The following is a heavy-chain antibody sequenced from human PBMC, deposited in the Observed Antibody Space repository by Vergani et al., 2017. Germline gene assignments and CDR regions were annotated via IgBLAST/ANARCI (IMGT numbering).Heavy chain of an antibody. Sequence: QVQVVQSGAEVKKSGASVKVSCKTSGYTFSNYYMHWVRQAPGQGLEWMGIINPSGGHTNYAQKFQGRVTMTRDTSTSTVYMELSSLRPEDTAIYYCASGDYGILTGYRYWGQGTLVTVSA. J-gene: IGHJ4*02. CDR3: ASGDYGILTGYRY. D-gene: IGHD3-9*01. CDR2: INPSGGHT. V-gene: IGHV1-46*03. CDR1: GYTFSNYY.